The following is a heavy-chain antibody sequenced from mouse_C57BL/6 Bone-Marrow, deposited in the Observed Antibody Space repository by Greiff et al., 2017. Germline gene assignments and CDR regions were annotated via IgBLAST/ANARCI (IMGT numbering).Heavy chain of an antibody. CDR1: GYTFTSYW. Sequence: QVQLQQPGAELVMPGASVKLSCKASGYTFTSYWMHWVKQRPGQGLEWIGEIDPSESYTNYNQKFKGKSTLTVDKSSSTAYMQLSSLTSEDSAVYYCARGPFYYYGPWFAYWGQGTLVTVSA. CDR2: IDPSESYT. D-gene: IGHD1-1*01. V-gene: IGHV1-69*01. J-gene: IGHJ3*01. CDR3: ARGPFYYYGPWFAY.